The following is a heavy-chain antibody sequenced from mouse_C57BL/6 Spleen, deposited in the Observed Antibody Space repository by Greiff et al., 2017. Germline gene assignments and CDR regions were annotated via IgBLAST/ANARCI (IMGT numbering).Heavy chain of an antibody. V-gene: IGHV1-64*01. D-gene: IGHD1-1*01. Sequence: QVQLQQSGAELVKPGASVKLSCKASGYTFTSYWMHWVKQRPGQGLEWIGMIHPNSGSTNYNEKFKSKATLTADKSSSTAYMQLSSLTSEDSAVYYCASPYYGSSYWYFDVWGTGTTVTVSS. CDR1: GYTFTSYW. CDR2: IHPNSGST. CDR3: ASPYYGSSYWYFDV. J-gene: IGHJ1*03.